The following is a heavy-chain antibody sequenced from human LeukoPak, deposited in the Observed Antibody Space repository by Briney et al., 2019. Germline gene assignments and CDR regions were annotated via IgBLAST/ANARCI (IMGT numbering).Heavy chain of an antibody. V-gene: IGHV4-39*01. J-gene: IGHJ4*02. D-gene: IGHD6-13*01. CDR1: GGSISSSSYY. CDR2: IYYSGST. Sequence: PSKTLSLTCTVSGGSISSSSYYWGWIRQPPGKGLEWIGSIYYSGSTYYNPSLKSRVTLSVDTSKNQFSLKLSSVTAADTAIYYCARKIKASSWYPFDYWGQGTLVTVSS. CDR3: ARKIKASSWYPFDY.